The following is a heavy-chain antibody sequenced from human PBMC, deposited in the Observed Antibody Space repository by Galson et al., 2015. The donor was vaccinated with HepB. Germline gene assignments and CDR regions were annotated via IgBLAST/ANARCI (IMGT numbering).Heavy chain of an antibody. D-gene: IGHD5-18*01. J-gene: IGHJ6*02. V-gene: IGHV3-21*01. CDR3: ARADGLLWLGTYYYYGMDV. CDR2: IDSSSDYI. Sequence: SLRLSCAASGFTFTNYRMNWVRQAPGKGLEWVSSIDSSSDYIYYADSVRGRFTISRDNAKNSLYLQMNSLRDEDTAVYYCARADGLLWLGTYYYYGMDVWGQGTTVTVSS. CDR1: GFTFTNYR.